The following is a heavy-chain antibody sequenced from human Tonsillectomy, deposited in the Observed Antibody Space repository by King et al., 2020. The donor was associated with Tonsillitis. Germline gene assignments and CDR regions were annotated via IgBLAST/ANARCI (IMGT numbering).Heavy chain of an antibody. CDR3: ARDVVGATAFDY. D-gene: IGHD1-26*01. J-gene: IGHJ4*02. CDR2: VSAYNGNT. Sequence: VQLVESGGEVKKPGASVKVSCKASGYTFTDYGISWVRQAPGQGLEWMGWVSAYNGNTHYAQKFQGRVTMTTDTSTTTAYMELRSLRSDDTAVYYCARDVVGATAFDYWGQGTLVSVSS. V-gene: IGHV1-18*01. CDR1: GYTFTDYG.